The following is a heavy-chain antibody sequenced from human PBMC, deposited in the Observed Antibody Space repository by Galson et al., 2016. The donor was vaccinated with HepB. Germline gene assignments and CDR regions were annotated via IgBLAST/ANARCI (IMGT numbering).Heavy chain of an antibody. J-gene: IGHJ5*02. D-gene: IGHD2-15*01. V-gene: IGHV2-70*11. CDR1: GFSLSTSGMC. Sequence: PALVKPTQTLTLTCTFSGFSLSTSGMCVSWIRQPPGKALEWLARIDWDDDKYYSTSLKTRLSISKDTSKNLVVLTMTNMDPVDTATYYCARSMGSGGGSCQGWFDPWAQGILVTVSS. CDR3: ARSMGSGGGSCQGWFDP. CDR2: IDWDDDK.